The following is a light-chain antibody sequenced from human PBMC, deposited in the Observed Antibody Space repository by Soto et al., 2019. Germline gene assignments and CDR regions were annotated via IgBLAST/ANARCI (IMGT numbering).Light chain of an antibody. CDR2: ANN. CDR1: SSNIGAGYD. J-gene: IGLJ2*01. Sequence: QSVLTQPPSMSGAPGQRVTISCTGSSSNIGAGYDVHWYQRLPGTAPKLLIYANNNRPSGVPDRFSGSKSGTSASLAITGLQAEDEADYYCQSFDSSLRIRIFGGGTKLTVL. V-gene: IGLV1-40*01. CDR3: QSFDSSLRIRI.